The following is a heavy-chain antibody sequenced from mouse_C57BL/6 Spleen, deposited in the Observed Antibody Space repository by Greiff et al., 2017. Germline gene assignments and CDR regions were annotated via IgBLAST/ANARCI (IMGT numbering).Heavy chain of an antibody. Sequence: EVKLMESEGGLVQPGSSMKLSCTASGFTFSDYYMAWVRQVPEKGLEWVANINYDGSCTYYLDSLKSRFIISRDNAKNILYLQMSSLKSEDTATYYCAREENYSSFYFDYWGQGTTLTVSS. CDR2: INYDGSCT. V-gene: IGHV5-16*01. CDR1: GFTFSDYY. D-gene: IGHD1-1*01. CDR3: AREENYSSFYFDY. J-gene: IGHJ2*01.